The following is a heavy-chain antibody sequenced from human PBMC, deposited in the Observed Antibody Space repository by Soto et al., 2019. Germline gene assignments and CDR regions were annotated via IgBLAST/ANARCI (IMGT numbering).Heavy chain of an antibody. D-gene: IGHD3-3*01. CDR2: IYYSGST. CDR3: ARQRYDFWSGYYTEPNWFDP. CDR1: GGSISSSSYY. V-gene: IGHV4-39*01. J-gene: IGHJ5*02. Sequence: SETLSLTCTVSGGSISSSSYYWGWIRQPPGKGLEWIGSIYYSGSTYYNPSLKSRVTISLDTSKNQFSLKLSSVTAADTAVYYCARQRYDFWSGYYTEPNWFDPWGQGTLVTVSS.